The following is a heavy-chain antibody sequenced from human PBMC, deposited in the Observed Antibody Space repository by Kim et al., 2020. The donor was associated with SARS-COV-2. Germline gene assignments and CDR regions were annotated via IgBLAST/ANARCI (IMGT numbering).Heavy chain of an antibody. Sequence: ASVKVSCKASGYTFTRYYLHWVRQAPGQGFEWMGMINPSSGSTSYAQNFQGRVTMTRDTSTSTVYMDLNSLKSEDTAVYFCTREPPKDIAASGNPLDCWGQGTPVTVPS. CDR2: INPSSGST. J-gene: IGHJ4*02. V-gene: IGHV1-46*01. CDR3: TREPPKDIAASGNPLDC. CDR1: GYTFTRYY. D-gene: IGHD6-13*01.